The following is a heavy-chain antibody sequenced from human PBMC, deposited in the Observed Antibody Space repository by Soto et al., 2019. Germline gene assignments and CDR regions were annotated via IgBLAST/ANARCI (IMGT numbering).Heavy chain of an antibody. Sequence: EVQLLESGGGLVQPGGSLRLSCAASGFSFSTFEMSWVRQAPGRGLEWVSFISDDGSRTYYADAVKGRFTISRDNSKHTLYLQMNSLPAEDPAVYACVKGGWLDFWGQGTLVTVSS. CDR2: ISDDGSRT. J-gene: IGHJ5*01. V-gene: IGHV3-23*01. D-gene: IGHD3-16*01. CDR1: GFSFSTFE. CDR3: VKGGWLDF.